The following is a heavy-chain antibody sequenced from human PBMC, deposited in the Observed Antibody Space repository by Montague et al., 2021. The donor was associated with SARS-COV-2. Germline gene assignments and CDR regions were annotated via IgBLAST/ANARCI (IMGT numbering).Heavy chain of an antibody. J-gene: IGHJ4*02. V-gene: IGHV3-30-3*01. D-gene: IGHD3-10*01. CDR2: IAFDGSSK. CDR1: GFTFSTYA. Sequence: SLRLSCAASGFTFSTYAMHWVRQAPGKGLEWLSSIAFDGSSKFYVDSMKGRFTVSRDNSKNTVYLQINSLTTDDTAVYYCARDLLRYSSRSFCDYWGQGTLVTVSS. CDR3: ARDLLRYSSRSFCDY.